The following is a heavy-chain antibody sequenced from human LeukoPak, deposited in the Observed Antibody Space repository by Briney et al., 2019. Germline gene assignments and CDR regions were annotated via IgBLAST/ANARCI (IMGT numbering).Heavy chain of an antibody. D-gene: IGHD1-26*01. CDR3: ARGSGSYHTAYMN. J-gene: IGHJ4*02. Sequence: GESLKISCKGSGYSFTSYWIGWVRQMPGKGPEWMGIIYPGDSDTRYSPSSQGQVTISADKSLSTAYLQWSSLKASDTAMYYCARGSGSYHTAYMNWGQGSPVTVSS. V-gene: IGHV5-51*01. CDR1: GYSFTSYW. CDR2: IYPGDSDT.